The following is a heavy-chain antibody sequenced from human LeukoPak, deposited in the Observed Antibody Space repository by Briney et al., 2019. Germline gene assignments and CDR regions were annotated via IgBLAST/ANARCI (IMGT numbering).Heavy chain of an antibody. D-gene: IGHD6-19*01. CDR2: IIPIFDTA. CDR3: ARDREQWAFDY. Sequence: SVKVSCKASGGTFSSYAISWVRQAPGQGLEWMGRIIPIFDTANYAQKFQGRVTITTDESTSTAYMELSSLRSEDTAVYYCARDREQWAFDYWGQGTLVTVSS. V-gene: IGHV1-69*05. CDR1: GGTFSSYA. J-gene: IGHJ4*02.